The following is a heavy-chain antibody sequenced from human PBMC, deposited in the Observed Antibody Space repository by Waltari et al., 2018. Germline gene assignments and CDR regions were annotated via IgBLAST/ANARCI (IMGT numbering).Heavy chain of an antibody. CDR1: GFTFSSYS. J-gene: IGHJ3*02. CDR2: ISSISSYI. V-gene: IGHV3-21*01. Sequence: EVQLVESGGGLVKPGGSLRLTCAASGFTFSSYSMTWVRQAPGKGLEWVSSISSISSYIYYADSVKGRFTISRDNAKNSLYLQMNSLRAVYTAVYYCARAREAFDIWGQGTMVTVSS. CDR3: ARAREAFDI.